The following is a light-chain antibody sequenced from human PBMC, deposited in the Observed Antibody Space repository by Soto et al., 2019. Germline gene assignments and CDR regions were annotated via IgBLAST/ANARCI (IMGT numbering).Light chain of an antibody. CDR1: SISNY. Sequence: SISNYLNWYQQKPGKAPKFLIYAASSLQSGVPSRFSGRGSGTDFTLTISSLQPEDFAIYFCQQSYSTPLTFGGGTKVDIK. J-gene: IGKJ4*01. CDR2: AAS. V-gene: IGKV1-39*01. CDR3: QQSYSTPLT.